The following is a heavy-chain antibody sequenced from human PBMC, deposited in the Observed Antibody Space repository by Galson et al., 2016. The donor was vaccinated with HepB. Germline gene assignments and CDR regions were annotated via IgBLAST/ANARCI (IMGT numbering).Heavy chain of an antibody. CDR3: ANSSSTATIXXFLDY. J-gene: IGHJ4*01. D-gene: IGHD5-12*01. Sequence: SLRLSCAASGFTFSRXXMHXXXQAXXXGLXXVTXXXYDXXXKXXXDSXXGRFTISKDNSKNXLXLQXXXLRAEDTAVYYCANSSSTATIXXFLDYWGXXTLXTXSS. CDR2: XXYDXXXK. CDR1: GFTFSRXX. V-gene: IGHV3-33*06.